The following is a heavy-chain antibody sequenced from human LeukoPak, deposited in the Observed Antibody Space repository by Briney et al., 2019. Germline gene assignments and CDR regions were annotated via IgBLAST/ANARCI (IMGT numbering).Heavy chain of an antibody. CDR2: TRNKVNSYTT. CDR1: GFTLSGHE. CDR3: VVMIRGVGY. V-gene: IGHV3-72*01. D-gene: IGHD3-10*01. J-gene: IGHJ4*02. Sequence: GGSLRLSCAASGFTLSGHEMDWVRQAPGKGLEWVGRTRNKVNSYTTEYAASVKGRFTMSRDDSKNSLYLQMSSLKTEDTAVYYCVVMIRGVGYWGQGTLVTVSS.